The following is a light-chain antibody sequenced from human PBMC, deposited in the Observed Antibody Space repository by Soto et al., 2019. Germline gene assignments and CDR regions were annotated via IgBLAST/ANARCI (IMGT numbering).Light chain of an antibody. V-gene: IGKV3-20*01. Sequence: IVLTQSPDTLSLSLGERATLSCRTSRTVNNNYLAWYQQKPGQAPRLLIYGASRRAIGIPARFSGSGSGTDFILTINRLEPEDFAVYYCQQYDVSPRTFGQGTKVDIK. CDR3: QQYDVSPRT. CDR2: GAS. J-gene: IGKJ1*01. CDR1: RTVNNNY.